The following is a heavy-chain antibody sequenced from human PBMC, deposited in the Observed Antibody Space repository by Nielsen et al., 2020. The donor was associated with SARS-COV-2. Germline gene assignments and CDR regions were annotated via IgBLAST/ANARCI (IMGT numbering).Heavy chain of an antibody. D-gene: IGHD3-3*01. CDR3: ARGAYYDLPMDV. CDR1: GYTFTGYY. Sequence: ASVKVSCKASGYTFTGYYMHWVRQAPGQGLEWMGWINPNSGGTNYAQKFQGRVTMTRDTSISTAYMELSSLRSEDTAVYYCARGAYYDLPMDVWGQGTTVTVSS. J-gene: IGHJ6*02. CDR2: INPNSGGT. V-gene: IGHV1-2*02.